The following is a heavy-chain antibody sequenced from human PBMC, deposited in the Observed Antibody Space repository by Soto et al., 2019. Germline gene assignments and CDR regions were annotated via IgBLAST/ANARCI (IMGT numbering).Heavy chain of an antibody. Sequence: QVQLVESGGGVVQPGRSLRLSCAASGFTFSSYGMHWVRQAPGKGLEWVAVISYDGSNKYYADSMKGRFTISRDNSKNTLYLQMNSLRGEDTAVYYCAKEQAVYYHYGMDVWGQGTTVTVSS. CDR1: GFTFSSYG. CDR3: AKEQAVYYHYGMDV. V-gene: IGHV3-30*18. J-gene: IGHJ6*02. CDR2: ISYDGSNK.